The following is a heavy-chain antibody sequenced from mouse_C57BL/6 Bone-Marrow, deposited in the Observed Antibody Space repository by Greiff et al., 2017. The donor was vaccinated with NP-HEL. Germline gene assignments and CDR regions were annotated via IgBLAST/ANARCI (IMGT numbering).Heavy chain of an antibody. CDR3: ARHDFPYYYGSSSYAMDY. V-gene: IGHV1-62-2*01. Sequence: QVQLQQSGAELVKPGASVKLSCKASGYAFTEYTIHWVKQRPGQGLEWIGWFYPGSGSIKYNEKFKDKATLTADKSSSTVYMELSRLTSEDSAVYFCARHDFPYYYGSSSYAMDYWGQGTSVTVSS. CDR2: FYPGSGSI. D-gene: IGHD1-1*01. CDR1: GYAFTEYT. J-gene: IGHJ4*01.